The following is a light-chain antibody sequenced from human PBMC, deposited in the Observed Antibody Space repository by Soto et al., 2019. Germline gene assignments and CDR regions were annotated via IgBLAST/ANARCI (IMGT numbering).Light chain of an antibody. J-gene: IGLJ1*01. Sequence: QSALTQPASMSGSPGQSVTISCAGTSSDIGGYNYVSWYQHHPGKAPKLIIYDVSSRPSGVSHRFSGSKSGNTASLTISGLQAEDEADYYCQSYDRSLRGYVFGTGTKVTVL. V-gene: IGLV2-14*01. CDR1: SSDIGGYNY. CDR2: DVS. CDR3: QSYDRSLRGYV.